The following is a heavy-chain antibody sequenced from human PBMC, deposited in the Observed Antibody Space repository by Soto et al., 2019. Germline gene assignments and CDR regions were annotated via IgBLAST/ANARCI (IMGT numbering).Heavy chain of an antibody. J-gene: IGHJ4*02. D-gene: IGHD2-21*02. CDR3: AKDRIVVVTAPVGFDY. V-gene: IGHV3-23*01. Sequence: GSLRLSCAASGFTFSSYAMSWVRQAPGKGLEWVSAISGSVGSTYYADSVKGRFTISRDNSKNTLYLQMNSLRAEDTALYYCAKDRIVVVTAPVGFDYWGQGTLVTVSS. CDR1: GFTFSSYA. CDR2: ISGSVGST.